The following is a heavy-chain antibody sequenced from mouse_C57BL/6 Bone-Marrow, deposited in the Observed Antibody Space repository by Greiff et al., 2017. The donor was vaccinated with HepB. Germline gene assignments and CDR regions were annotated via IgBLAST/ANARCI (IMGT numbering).Heavy chain of an antibody. D-gene: IGHD2-4*01. V-gene: IGHV1-55*01. CDR3: ARRYDYDEGDFDY. CDR2: IYPGSGST. J-gene: IGHJ2*01. Sequence: QVHVKQPGAELVKPGASVKMSCKASGYTFTSYWITWVKQRPGQGLEWIGDIYPGSGSTNYNEKFKSKATLTVDTSSSTAYMQLSSLTSEDSAVYYCARRYDYDEGDFDYWGQGTTLTVSS. CDR1: GYTFTSYW.